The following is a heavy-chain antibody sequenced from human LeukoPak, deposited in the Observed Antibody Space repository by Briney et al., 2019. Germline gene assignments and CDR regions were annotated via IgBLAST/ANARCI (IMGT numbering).Heavy chain of an antibody. CDR1: GGTFSSYA. Sequence: GASVKVSCKASGGTFSSYAISWVRQAPGQGLEWMGGIIPIFGTANYAQKFQGRVTITADESTSTAYMELSSLRSEDTAVYYCARFSGEGIVAVPAAPGAFDIWGQGTMVTVSS. CDR3: ARFSGEGIVAVPAAPGAFDI. J-gene: IGHJ3*02. D-gene: IGHD2-2*01. CDR2: IIPIFGTA. V-gene: IGHV1-69*01.